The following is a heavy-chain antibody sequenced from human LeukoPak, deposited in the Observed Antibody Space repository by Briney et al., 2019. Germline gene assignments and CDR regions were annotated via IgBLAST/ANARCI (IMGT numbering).Heavy chain of an antibody. J-gene: IGHJ4*01. CDR1: GFTFSDFG. Sequence: PGGSLRLSCEPSGFTFSDFGMSWVRQAPGKGLEWVSAIGSDLNAHYADSVRGRFTISRDNSKNTLYLYMSSLRAEDSAIYYCAKDLLRWCFDSWGHGILVTVSS. D-gene: IGHD2-21*01. CDR2: IGSDLNA. CDR3: AKDLLRWCFDS. V-gene: IGHV3-23*01.